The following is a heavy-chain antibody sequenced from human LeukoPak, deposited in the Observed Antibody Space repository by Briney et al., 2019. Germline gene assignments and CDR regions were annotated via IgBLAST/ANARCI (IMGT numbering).Heavy chain of an antibody. V-gene: IGHV1-2*02. CDR1: GYIFTDYY. Sequence: ASVKVSCKASGYIFTDYYIHWVRQAPGQGLEWMGWINPNSGYTNYAQKFQGRVTMTGDTSIGTGYMELSRLTSDDTAVYYCARGYRFGSNPDYWGQGTVVTVSS. CDR2: INPNSGYT. CDR3: ARGYRFGSNPDY. D-gene: IGHD3-10*01. J-gene: IGHJ4*02.